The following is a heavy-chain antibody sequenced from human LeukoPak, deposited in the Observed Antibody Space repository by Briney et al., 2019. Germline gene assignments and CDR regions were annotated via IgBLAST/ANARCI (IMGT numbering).Heavy chain of an antibody. CDR1: GYSISSGYY. V-gene: IGHV4-38-2*02. Sequence: SETLSLTRTVSGYSISSGYYWGWIRQPPGKGLEWIGSIYHSGSTYYNPSLKSRVTISVDTSKNQFSLKLSSVTAAGTAVYYCARGPGSRGGWGQGTRVTVSS. CDR3: ARGPGSRGG. CDR2: IYHSGST. D-gene: IGHD3-10*01. J-gene: IGHJ4*02.